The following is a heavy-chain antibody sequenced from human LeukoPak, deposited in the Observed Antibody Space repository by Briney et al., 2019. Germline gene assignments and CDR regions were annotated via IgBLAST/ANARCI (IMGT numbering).Heavy chain of an antibody. CDR1: GGSFSGYY. Sequence: SETLSLTCAVYGGSFSGYYWSWIRQPPGKGLEWIGEINHSGSTNYNPSLKSRVTISVDTSKNQFSLKLSSVTAADTAVYYCARVRVRGVIITHYYYGMDVWGKGTLVTVSS. D-gene: IGHD3-10*01. CDR2: INHSGST. J-gene: IGHJ6*04. CDR3: ARVRVRGVIITHYYYGMDV. V-gene: IGHV4-34*01.